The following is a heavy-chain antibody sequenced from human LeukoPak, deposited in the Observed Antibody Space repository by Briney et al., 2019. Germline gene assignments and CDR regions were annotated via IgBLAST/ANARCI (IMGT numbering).Heavy chain of an antibody. D-gene: IGHD3-9*01. CDR2: ISAYNGNT. CDR1: GYTFTSYG. V-gene: IGHV1-18*01. Sequence: GASVKVSYKASGYTFTSYGISWVRQAPGQGLEWMGWISAYNGNTNYAQKLQGRVTMTTDTSTSTAYMELRSLRSDDTAVYYCAREAQGYFDWFTPSDIWGQGTMVTVSS. J-gene: IGHJ3*02. CDR3: AREAQGYFDWFTPSDI.